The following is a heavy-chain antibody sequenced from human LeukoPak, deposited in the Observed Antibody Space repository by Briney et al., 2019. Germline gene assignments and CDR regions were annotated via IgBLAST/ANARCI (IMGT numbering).Heavy chain of an antibody. D-gene: IGHD5-24*01. V-gene: IGHV1-46*01. J-gene: IGHJ3*02. CDR1: GYTFTSYY. CDR2: INPSDGST. CDR3: ARIRDGYNDAYDI. Sequence: ASVKVSCKASGYTFTSYYIHLVRQAPGQGFEGRAIINPSDGSTTNSQKFQGRVTMTRDTSTSTVYMELSGLRSEDTALYYCARIRDGYNDAYDIWGQGTMVTVSS.